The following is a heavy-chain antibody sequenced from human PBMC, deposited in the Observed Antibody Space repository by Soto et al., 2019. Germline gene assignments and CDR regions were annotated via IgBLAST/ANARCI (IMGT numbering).Heavy chain of an antibody. CDR3: ARGNYDYVWGSCRFTHGGAFDI. J-gene: IGHJ3*02. V-gene: IGHV1-69*01. CDR2: IIPIFGTA. Sequence: QVQLVQSGAEVKKPGSSVKVSCKASGGTFSSYAISWVRQAPGQGLEWMGGIIPIFGTANYAQKFQGRVTIAADESTSTAYLELSSLRSEDAAVYDCARGNYDYVWGSCRFTHGGAFDIWCQGTMVTVSS. D-gene: IGHD3-16*02. CDR1: GGTFSSYA.